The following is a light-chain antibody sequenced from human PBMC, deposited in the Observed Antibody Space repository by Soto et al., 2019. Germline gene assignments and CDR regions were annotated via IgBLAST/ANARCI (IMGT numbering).Light chain of an antibody. CDR3: TSYTSSSTLV. CDR2: DVS. V-gene: IGLV2-14*03. CDR1: SSDVGGYDY. Sequence: QSALTKPASVSGSPGQSITLSCTGTSSDVGGYDYVSWYQHHPGKAPKLMIYDVSNRPLGVSNRFSGSKSGNTASLTISGLQAEDEADYYCTSYTSSSTLVFGGGTQLTVL. J-gene: IGLJ7*01.